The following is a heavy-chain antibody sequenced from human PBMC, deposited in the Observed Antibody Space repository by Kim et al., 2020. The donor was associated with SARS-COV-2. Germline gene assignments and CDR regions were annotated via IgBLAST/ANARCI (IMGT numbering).Heavy chain of an antibody. D-gene: IGHD5-12*01. CDR3: ATALGGDGYNYVSGSY. CDR1: GYTLTELS. J-gene: IGHJ4*02. CDR2: FDPEDGET. V-gene: IGHV1-24*01. Sequence: ASVKVSCKVSGYTLTELSMHWVRQAPGKGLEWMGGFDPEDGETIYAQKFQGRVTMTEDTSTDTAYMELSSLRSEDTAVYYCATALGGDGYNYVSGSYWGQGTLVTVSS.